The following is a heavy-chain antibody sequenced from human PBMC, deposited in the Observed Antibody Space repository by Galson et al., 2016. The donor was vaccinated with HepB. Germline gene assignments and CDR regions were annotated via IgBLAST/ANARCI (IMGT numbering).Heavy chain of an antibody. CDR1: GYTFANYY. D-gene: IGHD1-26*01. V-gene: IGHV1-46*01. J-gene: IGHJ4*02. Sequence: SVKVSCKASGYTFANYYMHWLRRAPGEGLEWVGIINPSGGSTGYAQKFQGRVTMTRDTSTSIVYMDLTSLRSEDTAVYYCARDRGYYSHFDSWGQGTLVTVSS. CDR2: INPSGGST. CDR3: ARDRGYYSHFDS.